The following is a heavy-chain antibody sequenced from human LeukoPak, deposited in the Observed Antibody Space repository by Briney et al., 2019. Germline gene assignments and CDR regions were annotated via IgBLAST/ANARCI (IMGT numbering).Heavy chain of an antibody. CDR1: GGSISSNSFY. D-gene: IGHD3-10*01. Sequence: PSETLSLTCTVSGGSISSNSFYWSWIRQPPGKGLEWIGEINHSGSTNYNPSLKSRVTISVDTSKNQFSLKLSSVTAADTAVYYCARGGITMVRRALRPWFDPWGQGTLVTVSS. J-gene: IGHJ5*02. V-gene: IGHV4-39*07. CDR2: INHSGST. CDR3: ARGGITMVRRALRPWFDP.